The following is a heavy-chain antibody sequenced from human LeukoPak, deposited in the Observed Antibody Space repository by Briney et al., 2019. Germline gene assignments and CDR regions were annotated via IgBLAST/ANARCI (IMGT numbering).Heavy chain of an antibody. J-gene: IGHJ4*02. CDR2: IIPTGGST. CDR1: GGTFSSYA. Sequence: SVKVSCKASGGTFSSYAISWVRQAPGQGLEWMGGIIPTGGSTTYAQKFQGRVTMTRDMSTSTAYMELSSLKSEDTAVYYCARDSPTNYYDAGWGQGTLVTVSS. CDR3: ARDSPTNYYDAG. V-gene: IGHV1-69*05. D-gene: IGHD3-22*01.